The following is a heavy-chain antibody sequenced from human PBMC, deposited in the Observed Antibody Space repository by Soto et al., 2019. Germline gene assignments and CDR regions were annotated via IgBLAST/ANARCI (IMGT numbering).Heavy chain of an antibody. CDR3: ARARGYSSSWYKY. D-gene: IGHD6-13*01. V-gene: IGHV4-34*01. CDR2: INHSGST. J-gene: IGHJ4*02. CDR1: GGSFSGYY. Sequence: ASETLSLTCAVYGGSFSGYYWSWIRQPPGKGLEWIGEINHSGSTNYNPSLKSRVTISVDTSKNQFSLKLSSVTAADTAVYYCARARGYSSSWYKYWGQGTLVTVSS.